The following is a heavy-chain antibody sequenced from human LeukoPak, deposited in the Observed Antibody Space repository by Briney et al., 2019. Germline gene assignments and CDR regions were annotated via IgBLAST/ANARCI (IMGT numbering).Heavy chain of an antibody. CDR3: AKEGRGYYDSSGYHAYFDY. CDR1: GFTFRSNG. V-gene: IGHV3-64D*06. CDR2: ISSNGGST. D-gene: IGHD3-22*01. Sequence: GGSLRLSCSASGFTFRSNGMHWVRQAPGKGLVYFSPISSNGGSTYYAGFVKGRFTIPRDNSKNTLYLQMSSLRAEETAVYYCAKEGRGYYDSSGYHAYFDYWGQGTLVTVSS. J-gene: IGHJ4*02.